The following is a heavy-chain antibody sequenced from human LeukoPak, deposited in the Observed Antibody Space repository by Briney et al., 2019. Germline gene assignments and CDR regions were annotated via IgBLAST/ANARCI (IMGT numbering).Heavy chain of an antibody. D-gene: IGHD6-13*01. CDR1: GYTFTGYY. J-gene: IGHJ6*03. Sequence: ASVKVSCKASGYTFTGYYMHWVRQAPGQGLEWMGWINPNSGGTNYAQKFQGRVTMTRDTSISTAYMELSRLRSDDTAVYYCARDPAAAAGSDPYYHYYYIDVWSKGTTVTVSS. CDR2: INPNSGGT. V-gene: IGHV1-2*02. CDR3: ARDPAAAAGSDPYYHYYYIDV.